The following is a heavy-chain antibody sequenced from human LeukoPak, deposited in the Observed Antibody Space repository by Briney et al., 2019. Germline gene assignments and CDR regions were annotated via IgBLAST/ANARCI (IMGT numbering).Heavy chain of an antibody. CDR2: ISSSGSTI. D-gene: IGHD5-12*01. V-gene: IGHV3-11*04. CDR3: ARSLSGYDPLSAF. Sequence: GESLRLSCAASGFTFSDYYMSWIRQAPGKGLEWVSYISSSGSTIYYADSVKGRFTISRDNAKNSLYLQMNSLTVEDTAVYYCARSLSGYDPLSAFWGQGTLVTVSS. CDR1: GFTFSDYY. J-gene: IGHJ1*01.